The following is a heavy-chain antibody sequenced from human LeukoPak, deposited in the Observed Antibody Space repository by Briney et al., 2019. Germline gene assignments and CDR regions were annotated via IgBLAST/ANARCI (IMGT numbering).Heavy chain of an antibody. CDR3: ARQEGDIVATYYCMDV. D-gene: IGHD5-12*01. Sequence: SETLSLTCTVSGGSISSSSYYWGWIRQPPGKGLEWIGSIYYSGSTYYNPSLKSRVTISVDTSKNQFSLKLSSVTAADTAVYYCARQEGDIVATYYCMDVWGKGTTVTVSS. J-gene: IGHJ6*03. V-gene: IGHV4-39*01. CDR2: IYYSGST. CDR1: GGSISSSSYY.